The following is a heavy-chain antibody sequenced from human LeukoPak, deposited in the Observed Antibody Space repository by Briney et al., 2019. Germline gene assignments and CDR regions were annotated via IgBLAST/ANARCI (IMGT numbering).Heavy chain of an antibody. CDR2: IYYSGST. V-gene: IGHV4-59*01. D-gene: IGHD5-18*01. J-gene: IGHJ3*02. Sequence: SETLSLTCTVSGGXISSYYWSWIRQPPGKGLEWLGYIYYSGSTDYNPSLRSRVTISVDTSKSQFSLKLSSVTAADTAVYYCASGRGLYSFYAFDIWGQGTMVTVSS. CDR1: GGXISSYY. CDR3: ASGRGLYSFYAFDI.